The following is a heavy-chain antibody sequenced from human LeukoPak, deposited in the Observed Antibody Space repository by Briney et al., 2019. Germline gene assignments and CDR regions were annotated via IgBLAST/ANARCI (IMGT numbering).Heavy chain of an antibody. CDR2: IWKDGSKA. J-gene: IGHJ1*01. CDR3: GRGNKSFDR. Sequence: GGSLRLSCEMSPFIFTGFAVHWVRQAPGEGLEWVAVIWKDGSKAFYGDAVRGRLTLARDNSKSTVFLEMNSLRAGDTAVYYCGRGNKSFDRWGQGTLVIVS. CDR1: PFIFTGFA. V-gene: IGHV3-33*01. D-gene: IGHD1/OR15-1a*01.